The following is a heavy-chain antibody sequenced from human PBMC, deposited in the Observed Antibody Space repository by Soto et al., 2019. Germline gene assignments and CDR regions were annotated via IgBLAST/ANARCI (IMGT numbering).Heavy chain of an antibody. CDR1: GFTFSSYA. CDR2: ISGSGGST. CDR3: AKRQTYSSSYHIDY. D-gene: IGHD6-13*01. Sequence: EVQLLESGGGLVQPGGSLRLSCAASGFTFSSYAMSWVRQAPGKGLEWVSAISGSGGSTYYADSVKGRFTISRDNSKNTLYLQMNSLRAEDTAVYYFAKRQTYSSSYHIDYWGQGTLVTVSS. J-gene: IGHJ4*02. V-gene: IGHV3-23*01.